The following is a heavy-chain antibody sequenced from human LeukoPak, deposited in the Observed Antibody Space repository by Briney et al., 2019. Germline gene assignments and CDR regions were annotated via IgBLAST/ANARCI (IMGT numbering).Heavy chain of an antibody. CDR1: GASISSYY. Sequence: SETLSLSCTVSGASISSYYWSWIRQPPGKGLEWIGYIYTSETTNFNPALRSRVTISIDTSKNQVSLRLSSVTAADTALYYCARHRSPSSLSFFDIWGQGMLVIVSS. CDR2: IYTSETT. J-gene: IGHJ4*02. CDR3: ARHRSPSSLSFFDI. D-gene: IGHD2-2*01. V-gene: IGHV4-4*09.